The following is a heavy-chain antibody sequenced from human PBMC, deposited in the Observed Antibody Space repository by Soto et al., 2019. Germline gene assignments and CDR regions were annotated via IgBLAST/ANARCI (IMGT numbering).Heavy chain of an antibody. J-gene: IGHJ4*02. Sequence: PGGSLRLSCAASGFTFSNAWMNWVRQAPGKGLEWVGRIKSKTDGGTTDYAAPVKGRFTISRDDSKNTLYLQMNSLKTEDTAVYYCTTEEDIVATISNFDYWGQGTLVTVSS. CDR2: IKSKTDGGTT. CDR1: GFTFSNAW. V-gene: IGHV3-15*07. CDR3: TTEEDIVATISNFDY. D-gene: IGHD5-12*01.